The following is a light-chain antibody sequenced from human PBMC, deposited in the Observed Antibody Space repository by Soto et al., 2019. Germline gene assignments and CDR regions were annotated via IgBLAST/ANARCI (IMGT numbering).Light chain of an antibody. Sequence: DIQMTQSPSSLSASVGDRVTITCRARQSIGIYLNWYQQKPGKAPKLLIYAASSLQSGVPSRFSGSGSGTDFTLTISSLQPEDFVTYYCQQSYSTLGLTFGGGTKVEIK. CDR3: QQSYSTLGLT. J-gene: IGKJ4*01. V-gene: IGKV1-39*01. CDR2: AAS. CDR1: QSIGIY.